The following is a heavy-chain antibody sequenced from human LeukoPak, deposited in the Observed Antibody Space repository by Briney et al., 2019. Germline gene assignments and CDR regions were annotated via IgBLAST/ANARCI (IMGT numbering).Heavy chain of an antibody. V-gene: IGHV3-20*04. D-gene: IGHD1-26*01. CDR2: INWNGGST. J-gene: IGHJ4*02. CDR3: ARTSGNYPVFDY. CDR1: GFTFSSYG. Sequence: GRSLRLSCAASGFTFSSYGMSWVRQAPGKGLEWVSGINWNGGSTGYADSVKGRFTISRDNAKNSLYLQMNSLRAEDTALYYCARTSGNYPVFDYWGQGTLVTVSS.